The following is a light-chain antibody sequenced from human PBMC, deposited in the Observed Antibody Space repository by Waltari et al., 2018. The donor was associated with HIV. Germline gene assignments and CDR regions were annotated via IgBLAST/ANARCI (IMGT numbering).Light chain of an antibody. J-gene: IGLJ2*01. CDR1: NIGSKS. CDR2: DDS. CDR3: QGWHSSNDHPDVV. Sequence: SYVLTQPPSVSVAPGQTARITCGGNNIGSKSVHWYQQKPGQAPVLVVYDDSDRPSGIPRRISGSNSGNTATLTSSRAEAGDEADYYCQGWHSSNDHPDVVFGGGTKLTAL. V-gene: IGLV3-21*02.